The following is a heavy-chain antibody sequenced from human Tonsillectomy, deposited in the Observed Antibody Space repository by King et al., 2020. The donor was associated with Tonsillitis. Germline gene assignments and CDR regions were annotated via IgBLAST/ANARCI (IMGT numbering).Heavy chain of an antibody. J-gene: IGHJ5*02. Sequence: VPLQESGPGLVKPSETLSLTCTVSGGSISSYYWSWIRQPPGKGLEWIGYIYYSGNTNYNPSLKSRVTISVDTSKNQFSLKLSSVTAADTAVYYCARGHYDILTGYYMGWFDPWGQGTLVTVSS. CDR2: IYYSGNT. D-gene: IGHD3-9*01. CDR1: GGSISSYY. CDR3: ARGHYDILTGYYMGWFDP. V-gene: IGHV4-59*01.